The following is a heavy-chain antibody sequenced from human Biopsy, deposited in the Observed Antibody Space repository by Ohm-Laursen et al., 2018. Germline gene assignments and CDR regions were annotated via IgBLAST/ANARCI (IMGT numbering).Heavy chain of an antibody. V-gene: IGHV3-23*01. CDR3: ALAAAQTVTHFDY. Sequence: LRLSCAAPGFTFSSYAMAWFRQAPGKGLEWVSTISGNSDIIYDTDSVKGRFTISRDNSKNTLYLQMNSLRADDTAAYYCALAAAQTVTHFDYWGQGTLVTVSS. D-gene: IGHD4-17*01. CDR1: GFTFSSYA. CDR2: ISGNSDII. J-gene: IGHJ4*02.